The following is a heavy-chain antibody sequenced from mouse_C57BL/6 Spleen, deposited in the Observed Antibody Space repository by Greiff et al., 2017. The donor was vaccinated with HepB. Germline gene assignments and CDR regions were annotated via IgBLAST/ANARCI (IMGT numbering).Heavy chain of an antibody. Sequence: QVQLQQSGPELVKPGASVKISCKASGYAFSSSWMNWVKQRPGKGLEWIGRIYPGDGDTNYNGKFKGKATLTADKSSSTAYMQLSSLTSEDSAVYFCARGATVGGYFDYWGQGTTLTVSS. CDR3: ARGATVGGYFDY. CDR2: IYPGDGDT. CDR1: GYAFSSSW. V-gene: IGHV1-82*01. J-gene: IGHJ2*01. D-gene: IGHD1-1*01.